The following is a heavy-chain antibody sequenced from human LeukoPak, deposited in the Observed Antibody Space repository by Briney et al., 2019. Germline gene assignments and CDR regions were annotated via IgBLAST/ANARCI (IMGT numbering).Heavy chain of an antibody. CDR3: AYVGYCSSTSCWTNYYYYMDV. V-gene: IGHV1-2*02. J-gene: IGHJ6*03. CDR1: GDTFSGYY. CDR2: INPNSGGT. D-gene: IGHD2-2*01. Sequence: ASLTLSCTASGDTFSGYYLHWVRQPPGQGLEWMGWINPNSGGTNYAKKFHGRVTMTRDTSISTAYMELSRLRSDDTAVYYCAYVGYCSSTSCWTNYYYYMDVWGKGTTVTVSS.